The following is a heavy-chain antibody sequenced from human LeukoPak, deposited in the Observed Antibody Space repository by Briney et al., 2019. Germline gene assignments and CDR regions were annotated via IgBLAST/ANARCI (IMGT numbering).Heavy chain of an antibody. J-gene: IGHJ4*02. Sequence: PGGSLRLSCVASGFTFSSYGIHWVRQAPGKGLEWVAVVSSDGSIKYNADSVKGRFTISRDTSKNTVYLQMNSLGAEDTAFYYCARGYSSSWLGYSDYWGQGTLVTVSS. CDR1: GFTFSSYG. V-gene: IGHV3-30*03. CDR3: ARGYSSSWLGYSDY. CDR2: VSSDGSIK. D-gene: IGHD6-13*01.